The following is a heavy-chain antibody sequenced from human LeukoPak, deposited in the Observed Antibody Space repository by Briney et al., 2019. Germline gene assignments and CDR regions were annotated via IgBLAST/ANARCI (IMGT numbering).Heavy chain of an antibody. Sequence: PGGSLRLSCAASGFTVSSNYMSWVRQAPGKGLEWVSVIYSGGSTYYADSVKGRFSISRDNAKKSLYLQMNSLRAEDTAVYYCSRGQGCAYWGQGTLVTVSS. CDR1: GFTVSSNY. D-gene: IGHD6-19*01. V-gene: IGHV3-66*01. CDR2: IYSGGST. J-gene: IGHJ4*02. CDR3: SRGQGCAY.